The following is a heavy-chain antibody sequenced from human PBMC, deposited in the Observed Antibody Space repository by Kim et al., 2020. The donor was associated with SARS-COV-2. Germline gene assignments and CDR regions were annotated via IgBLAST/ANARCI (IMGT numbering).Heavy chain of an antibody. CDR2: IKSKTDGGTT. D-gene: IGHD6-13*01. V-gene: IGHV3-15*01. J-gene: IGHJ6*02. Sequence: GGSLRLSCAASGFTFSNAWMSWVRQAPGKGLEWVGRIKSKTDGGTTDYAAPVKGRFTISRDDSKNTLYLQMNSLKTEDTAVYYCTTRNMYSRSWYGPLDYYGMDVWGQGTTVTVSS. CDR3: TTRNMYSRSWYGPLDYYGMDV. CDR1: GFTFSNAW.